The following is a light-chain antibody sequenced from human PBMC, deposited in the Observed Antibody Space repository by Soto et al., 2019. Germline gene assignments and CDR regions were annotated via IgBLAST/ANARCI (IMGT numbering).Light chain of an antibody. CDR2: GAS. Sequence: EIVMTQSPATLSVSPGERVTRSCRASQRVSSKLAWYQQKPGQAPRLLIYGASTRATGVPARFSGSGSGTEFTLTISSLQSEDFAVYYCQQYNNWRTFGQGTKVEIK. V-gene: IGKV3-15*01. CDR3: QQYNNWRT. CDR1: QRVSSK. J-gene: IGKJ1*01.